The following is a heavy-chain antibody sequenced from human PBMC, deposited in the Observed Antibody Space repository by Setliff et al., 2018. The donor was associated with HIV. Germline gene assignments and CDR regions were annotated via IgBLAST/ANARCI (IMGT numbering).Heavy chain of an antibody. CDR2: VYNSGIT. J-gene: IGHJ5*02. CDR3: ATCRHRPSNWFDP. Sequence: SETLSLTCAVSGGSVSSPSYYWGWTRQPPGKGLEWIGSVYNSGITFKNPSLKSRVSISVDRSGNQFSLRLTSVTAADTAVYYCATCRHRPSNWFDPWGQGTVVTVPQ. CDR1: GGSVSSPSYY. V-gene: IGHV4-39*07.